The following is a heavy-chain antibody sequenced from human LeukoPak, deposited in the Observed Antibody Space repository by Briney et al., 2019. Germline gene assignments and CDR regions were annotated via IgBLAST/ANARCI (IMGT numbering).Heavy chain of an antibody. CDR1: GGTFSSYA. D-gene: IGHD4-11*01. CDR2: IIPIFGTA. Sequence: GASVKVSCKASGGTFSSYAISWVRQAPGQGLEWMGGIIPIFGTANYAQKLQGRVTITADESTSTAYMELSSLRSEDTAVYYCARVGVGYSNYYMDVWGKGTTVTVSS. V-gene: IGHV1-69*13. CDR3: ARVGVGYSNYYMDV. J-gene: IGHJ6*03.